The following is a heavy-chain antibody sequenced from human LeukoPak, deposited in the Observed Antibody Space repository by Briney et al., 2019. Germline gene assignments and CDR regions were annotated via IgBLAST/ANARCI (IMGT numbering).Heavy chain of an antibody. Sequence: SETLSLTCTVSGGSISSYYWSWIRQPPGKGLEWIGYIYYSGSTNYNPSLKSRVTISVDTSKNQFPLKLSSVTAADTAVYYCARGVYSSSWPFDYWGQGTLVTVSS. J-gene: IGHJ4*02. CDR3: ARGVYSSSWPFDY. D-gene: IGHD6-13*01. CDR1: GGSISSYY. V-gene: IGHV4-59*01. CDR2: IYYSGST.